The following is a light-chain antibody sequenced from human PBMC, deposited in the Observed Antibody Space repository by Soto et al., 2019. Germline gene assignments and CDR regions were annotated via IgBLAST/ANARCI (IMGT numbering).Light chain of an antibody. CDR2: GAS. CDR1: QSLLQSDGNTY. V-gene: IGKV3-20*01. CDR3: QHYDTSPAWT. Sequence: IVITQTPLSLSVTPGQPASISCKSSQSLLQSDGNTYLAWYQQKPGQGPRLLIYGASSRATGIPDRFSGSGSGTDFTLTVSRLEPEDFAVYYCQHYDTSPAWTFGQGTKVDIK. J-gene: IGKJ1*01.